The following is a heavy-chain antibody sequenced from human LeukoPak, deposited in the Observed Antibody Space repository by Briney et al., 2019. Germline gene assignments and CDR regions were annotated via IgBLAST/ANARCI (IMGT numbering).Heavy chain of an antibody. J-gene: IGHJ4*02. Sequence: ASVKVSCTASGYTFTSYYMHWVRQAPGQGLEWMGIINPSGGSTSYAQKFQGRVTMTRDTSTSTVYMELSSLRSEDTAVYYCARDQIDEQLGPSFDYWGQGTLVTVSS. CDR2: INPSGGST. CDR3: ARDQIDEQLGPSFDY. V-gene: IGHV1-46*01. CDR1: GYTFTSYY. D-gene: IGHD6-6*01.